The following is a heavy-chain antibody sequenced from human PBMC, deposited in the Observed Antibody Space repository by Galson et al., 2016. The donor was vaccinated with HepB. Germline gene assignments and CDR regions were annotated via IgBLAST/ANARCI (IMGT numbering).Heavy chain of an antibody. D-gene: IGHD5-24*01. J-gene: IGHJ6*02. CDR3: AKDRWRDYYYAMDV. Sequence: SLRLSCAGSGFIFSNYGMHWVRQAPGKGLEWVAADSMDGRRKFYADSVKGRFTISRDNSNNMLFLQMSSLRPDDTAVYYCAKDRWRDYYYAMDVWGQGTTVTVSS. CDR2: DSMDGRRK. CDR1: GFIFSNYG. V-gene: IGHV3-30*18.